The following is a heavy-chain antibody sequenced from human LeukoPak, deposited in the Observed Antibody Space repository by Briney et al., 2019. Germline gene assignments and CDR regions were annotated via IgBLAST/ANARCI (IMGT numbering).Heavy chain of an antibody. CDR1: GGSISSYY. D-gene: IGHD4-11*01. Sequence: SETLSLTCTVSGGSISSYYWSWVRQPPGKGLEWIGYIYYSGSTNYNPSLKSRVTISVDTSKNQFSLKLSSVTAADTAVYYCARDDSYSNGVDYWGQGTLVTVSS. CDR3: ARDDSYSNGVDY. CDR2: IYYSGST. J-gene: IGHJ4*02. V-gene: IGHV4-59*01.